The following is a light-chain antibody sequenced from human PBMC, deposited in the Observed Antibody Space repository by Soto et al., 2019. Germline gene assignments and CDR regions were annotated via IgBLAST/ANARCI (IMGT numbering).Light chain of an antibody. CDR2: GAS. CDR3: QQYNNWPQT. Sequence: EIVMTQSPVTLSVSPGERATLSCRASQRVSSKLAWYQQKPGQAPRHLIYGASTRATGIPARFSGSGSGTEFTLIISSLQSEDFAVYYCQQYNNWPQTFDQGTKLEIK. CDR1: QRVSSK. J-gene: IGKJ2*01. V-gene: IGKV3-15*01.